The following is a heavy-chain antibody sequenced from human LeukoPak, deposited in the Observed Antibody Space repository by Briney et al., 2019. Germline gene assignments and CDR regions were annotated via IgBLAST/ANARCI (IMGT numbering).Heavy chain of an antibody. CDR3: ARDQDCTNGVCYSSFDS. Sequence: GGSLRLSCAASGXTFSSYSMNWARQAPGKGLEWVSSISNSSSYIYYADSVKGRFIISRDNGKNSLYLQLNSLRAEDTAVYYCARDQDCTNGVCYSSFDSWGQGTLVTVSS. CDR1: GXTFSSYS. CDR2: ISNSSSYI. D-gene: IGHD2-8*01. V-gene: IGHV3-21*01. J-gene: IGHJ4*02.